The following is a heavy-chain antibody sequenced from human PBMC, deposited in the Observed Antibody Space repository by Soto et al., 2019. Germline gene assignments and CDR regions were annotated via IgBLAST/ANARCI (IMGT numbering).Heavy chain of an antibody. Sequence: EVQLVESGGGLVKPGGSLRLSCAASGFIFSTFGMNWVRQAPGEGLEWVSSISRDSNHIYYSDSVKGRFTISRDNAKNSLYLQMDSLRAEDTAVYYCTRGNYGYSAEYWGQGTLVTVSS. CDR2: ISRDSNHI. CDR3: TRGNYGYSAEY. D-gene: IGHD5-18*01. J-gene: IGHJ4*02. V-gene: IGHV3-21*01. CDR1: GFIFSTFG.